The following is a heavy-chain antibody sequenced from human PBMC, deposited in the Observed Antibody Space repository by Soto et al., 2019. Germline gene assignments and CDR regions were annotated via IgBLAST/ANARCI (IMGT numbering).Heavy chain of an antibody. J-gene: IGHJ6*02. Sequence: QVQLQESGPGLVKPSETLSLTCTVSGGSISNYYWNWIRQPPGKGLEWIGNIHYDGSTKYNPSLKSRGTVSVLTAKKPSSLKLSSVTAADTAVYYWAGNYDVLTGRGDLDVWGQGTTVTVSS. CDR2: IHYDGST. CDR3: AGNYDVLTGRGDLDV. V-gene: IGHV4-59*08. D-gene: IGHD3-9*01. CDR1: GGSISNYY.